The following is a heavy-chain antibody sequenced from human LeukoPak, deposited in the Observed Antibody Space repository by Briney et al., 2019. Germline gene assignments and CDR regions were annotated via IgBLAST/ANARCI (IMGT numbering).Heavy chain of an antibody. CDR3: ARETTVTTSGRFSLIDY. J-gene: IGHJ4*02. Sequence: SVKVSCKASGGTFSSYAISWVRQAPGQGLEWMGGIIPIFGTANYAQKFQGRVTITADESTSTAYMELSSLRSEDTAVYYCARETTVTTSGRFSLIDYWGQGTLVTVSS. CDR1: GGTFSSYA. D-gene: IGHD4-17*01. V-gene: IGHV1-69*13. CDR2: IIPIFGTA.